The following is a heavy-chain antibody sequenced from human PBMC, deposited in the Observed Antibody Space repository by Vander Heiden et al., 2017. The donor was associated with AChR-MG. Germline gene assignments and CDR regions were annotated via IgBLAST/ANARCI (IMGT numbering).Heavy chain of an antibody. CDR3: ARDAHSSSWPYYYYGMDV. Sequence: EVQLVESGGGLVQPGGSLRLSCAASGCTFSSYWVSWVRQAPGKGLEWVANIKQDGSEKYYVDSVKGRFTISRDNAKNSLYLQMNSLRAEDTAVYYCARDAHSSSWPYYYYGMDVWGQGTTVTVSS. V-gene: IGHV3-7*01. J-gene: IGHJ6*02. CDR2: IKQDGSEK. D-gene: IGHD6-13*01. CDR1: GCTFSSYW.